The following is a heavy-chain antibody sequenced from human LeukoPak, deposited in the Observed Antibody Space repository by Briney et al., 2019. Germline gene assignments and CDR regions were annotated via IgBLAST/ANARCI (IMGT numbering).Heavy chain of an antibody. CDR1: GFTVSGNY. V-gene: IGHV3-53*01. J-gene: IGHJ4*02. Sequence: GGSLRLFCAASGFTVSGNYMNWVRQAPGKGLEWVSLIYSDDSTYYADSVKGRFTVSRDNSKSTLYLQMNSLTAEDTAVYYCAGTHYFDSSGYYYSGGFFDCWGQGTLVTVSS. D-gene: IGHD3-22*01. CDR3: AGTHYFDSSGYYYSGGFFDC. CDR2: IYSDDST.